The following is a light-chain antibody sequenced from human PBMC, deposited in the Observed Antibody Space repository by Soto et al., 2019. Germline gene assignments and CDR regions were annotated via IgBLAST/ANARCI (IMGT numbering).Light chain of an antibody. CDR3: QHYGASPKYT. V-gene: IGKV3-20*01. J-gene: IGKJ2*01. CDR1: QSISSSS. CDR2: GAS. Sequence: EIVLTQSPGTLSLSPGQRATLSCRASQSISSSSLAWYQQRPGQAPSLLIYGASRRATGIPDRFSGSGSGTDFPLTITRLEPEDFAVYYCQHYGASPKYTFGQGTKLEIK.